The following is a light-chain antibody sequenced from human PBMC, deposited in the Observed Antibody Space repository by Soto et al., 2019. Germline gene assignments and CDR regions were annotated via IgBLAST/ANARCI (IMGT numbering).Light chain of an antibody. J-gene: IGKJ3*01. Sequence: EIVLTQSPANLSLSPGERATLSCRASQNINSYLAWYQQKPGQAPRLLIYATSNRATGIPARFSGSGSGTDFTLSISSLEPEDFAVYYCQQRSSWPFTFGPGTKVDIK. CDR3: QQRSSWPFT. V-gene: IGKV3-11*01. CDR1: QNINSY. CDR2: ATS.